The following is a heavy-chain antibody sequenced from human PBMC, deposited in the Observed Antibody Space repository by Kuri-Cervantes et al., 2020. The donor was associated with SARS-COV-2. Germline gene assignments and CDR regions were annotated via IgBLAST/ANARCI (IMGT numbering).Heavy chain of an antibody. CDR2: INPNSGGT. V-gene: IGHV1-2*02. D-gene: IGHD1/OR15-1a*01. CDR1: GYTFTGYY. J-gene: IGHJ4*02. CDR3: ATGGWNNNFDY. Sequence: ASVKVSCKASGYTFTGYYMHWVRQAPGQGLEWMGWINPNSGGTNYAQKFQGRVTMTEDTSTDTAYMELSSLRSEDTAVYYCATGGWNNNFDYWGQGALVTVSS.